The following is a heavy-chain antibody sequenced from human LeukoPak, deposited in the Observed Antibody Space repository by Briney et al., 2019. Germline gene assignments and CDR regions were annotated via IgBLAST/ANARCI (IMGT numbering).Heavy chain of an antibody. CDR3: AKDAAGPEY. Sequence: GGSLRLSCVISELTFLSYSMCCVRQAPGKGLDWVSGISASGGDTWYPDSVKGRFTISRDNSKNTLFLRMSSLRVEHTAMYYCAKDAAGPEYWGQGTLVTVSS. CDR1: ELTFLSYS. V-gene: IGHV3-23*01. J-gene: IGHJ4*02. CDR2: ISASGGDT. D-gene: IGHD6-13*01.